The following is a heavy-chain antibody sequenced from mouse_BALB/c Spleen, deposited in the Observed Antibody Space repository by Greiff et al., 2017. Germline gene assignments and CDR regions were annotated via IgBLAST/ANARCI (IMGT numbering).Heavy chain of an antibody. Sequence: EVKLQESGGGLVQPGGSRKLSCAASGFTFSSFGMHWVRQAPEKGLEWVAYISSGSSTIYYADTVKGRFTISRDNPKNTLFLQMTSLRSEDTAMYYCARDGNYGAMDYWGQGTSVTVSS. D-gene: IGHD2-1*01. CDR1: GFTFSSFG. J-gene: IGHJ4*01. CDR2: ISSGSSTI. V-gene: IGHV5-17*02. CDR3: ARDGNYGAMDY.